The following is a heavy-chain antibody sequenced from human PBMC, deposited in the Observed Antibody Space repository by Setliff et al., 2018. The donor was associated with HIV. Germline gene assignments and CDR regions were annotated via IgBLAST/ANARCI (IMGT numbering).Heavy chain of an antibody. CDR1: GYTFTNYG. Sequence: ASVKVSCKASGYTFTNYGISWVRQAPGQGLEWMGWISVYNGNTNYAQNLQGRVTMTTDRSTTTAYMELRSLRSDDTAVYYCARDYSGYDLVPGFWGQGTLVTVSS. J-gene: IGHJ4*02. D-gene: IGHD5-12*01. V-gene: IGHV1-18*01. CDR2: ISVYNGNT. CDR3: ARDYSGYDLVPGF.